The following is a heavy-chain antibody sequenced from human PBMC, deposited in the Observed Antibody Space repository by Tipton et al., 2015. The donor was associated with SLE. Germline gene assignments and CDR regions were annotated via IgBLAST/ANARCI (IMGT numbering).Heavy chain of an antibody. CDR2: IYYSGST. CDR3: AGAGDTAMVIAFDI. D-gene: IGHD5-18*01. Sequence: TLSLTCTVSGGSISSHYWSWIRQPPGKGLEWIGYIYYSGSTYYNPSLKSRVTISVDTSKNQFSLKLSSVTAADTAVYYCAGAGDTAMVIAFDIWGQGTMVTVSS. CDR1: GGSISSHY. J-gene: IGHJ3*02. V-gene: IGHV4-59*06.